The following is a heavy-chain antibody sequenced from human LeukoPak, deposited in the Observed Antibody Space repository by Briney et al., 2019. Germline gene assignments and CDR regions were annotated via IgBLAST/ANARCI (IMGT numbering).Heavy chain of an antibody. V-gene: IGHV1-69*13. CDR1: GGTFSSYA. CDR3: ARDQEMATINFDY. CDR2: IIPIFGTA. J-gene: IGHJ4*02. D-gene: IGHD5-24*01. Sequence: ASVKVSCKASGGTFSSYAISWVRQAPGQGLEWMGWIIPIFGTANYAQKFQGRVTITADESTSTAYMELSSLRSEDTAVYYCARDQEMATINFDYWGQGTLVTVSS.